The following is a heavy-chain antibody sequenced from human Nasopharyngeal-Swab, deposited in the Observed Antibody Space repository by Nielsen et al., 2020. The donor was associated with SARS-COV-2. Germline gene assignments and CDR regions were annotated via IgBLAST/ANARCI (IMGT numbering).Heavy chain of an antibody. D-gene: IGHD3-3*01. CDR2: IYYSGST. V-gene: IGHV4-39*01. J-gene: IGHJ4*02. CDR3: ARHTTTIFGVVIIPGFDY. Sequence: WIRQPPGKGLEWIGSIYYSGSTYYNPSLKSRATISVDTSKNQFSLKLSSVTAADTAVYYCARHTTTIFGVVIIPGFDYWGQGTLVTVSS.